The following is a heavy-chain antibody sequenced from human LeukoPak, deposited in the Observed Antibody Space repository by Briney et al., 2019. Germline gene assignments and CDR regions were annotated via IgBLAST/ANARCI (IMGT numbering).Heavy chain of an antibody. V-gene: IGHV4-39*07. J-gene: IGHJ2*01. Sequence: SETLSLTCTVSGGSISSSSYYWGWIRQPPGKGLEWIGSIYYSGSTYYNPSLKSRVTISVDTSKNQFSLKLSSVTAADTAVYYCARERLTQWRPYWYFGLWGRGTLVTVSS. CDR1: GGSISSSSYY. D-gene: IGHD6-19*01. CDR3: ARERLTQWRPYWYFGL. CDR2: IYYSGST.